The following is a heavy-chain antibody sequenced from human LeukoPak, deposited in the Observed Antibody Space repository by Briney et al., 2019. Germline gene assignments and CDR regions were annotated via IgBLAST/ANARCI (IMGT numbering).Heavy chain of an antibody. CDR1: GFTFSSYS. CDR2: ISSSSSYI. D-gene: IGHD3-22*01. CDR3: ARASITMIVVGIHFDY. V-gene: IGHV3-21*01. J-gene: IGHJ4*02. Sequence: GGSLRLSCAASGFTFSSYSTNWVRQAPGKGLEWVSSISSSSSYIYYADSVKGRFTISRDNAKNSLYLQMNSLRAEDTAVYYCARASITMIVVGIHFDYWGQGTLVTVSS.